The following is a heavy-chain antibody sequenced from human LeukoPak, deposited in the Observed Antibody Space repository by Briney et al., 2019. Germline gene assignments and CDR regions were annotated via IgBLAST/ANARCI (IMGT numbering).Heavy chain of an antibody. CDR3: AKTLGSYPDY. CDR1: GGSISSSSYY. CDR2: IYYSGST. D-gene: IGHD1-26*01. Sequence: PSETLSLTCTVSGGSISSSSYYWGWLRQPPGTGLEWIGSIYYSGSTYYNPSLKSRVTISVDTSKNQFSLKLSSVTAADTAVYYCAKTLGSYPDYWGQGTLVTVSS. J-gene: IGHJ4*02. V-gene: IGHV4-39*01.